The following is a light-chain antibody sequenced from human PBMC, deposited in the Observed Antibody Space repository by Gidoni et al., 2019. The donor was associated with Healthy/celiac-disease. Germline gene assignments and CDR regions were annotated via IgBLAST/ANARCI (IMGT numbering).Light chain of an antibody. CDR1: QSISSW. CDR2: YAS. CDR3: QQYNSYSGT. J-gene: IGKJ1*01. V-gene: IGKV1-5*01. Sequence: DLHMTHSPSTLSASIGDRVTITRRASQSISSWLAWYQQKPGKPPKHLIYYASSLESGVPSRFSGSGSGTEFTLTISSRQPDDFATYYCQQYNSYSGTFGQGTKVEIK.